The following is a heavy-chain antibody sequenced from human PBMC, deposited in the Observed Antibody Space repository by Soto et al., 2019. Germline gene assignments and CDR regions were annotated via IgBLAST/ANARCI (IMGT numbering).Heavy chain of an antibody. CDR2: IRQDGSEK. CDR3: ASEYGDVLKFFDY. CDR1: GFTFSAYW. V-gene: IGHV3-7*01. J-gene: IGHJ4*02. Sequence: LRRSCATSGFTFSAYWMSWVRQAPGKGLQWVANIRQDGSEKYYVDSVKGRFTISRDNAKNSLYLDMIRLRAEDTAVYYCASEYGDVLKFFDYWGQGTLVNVS. D-gene: IGHD4-17*01.